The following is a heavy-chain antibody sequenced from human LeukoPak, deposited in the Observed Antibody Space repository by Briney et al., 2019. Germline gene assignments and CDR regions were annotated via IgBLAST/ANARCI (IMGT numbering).Heavy chain of an antibody. V-gene: IGHV4-34*01. CDR1: GGSFSGYY. D-gene: IGHD3-3*01. Sequence: SETLSLTCAVYGGSFSGYYWSWIRQPPGKGLEWIGEINHSGITNYNPSLKSRVTISVDTSKNHFSLKLSSVTAADTAVYYCARGDDFWSGYYAAFDIWGQGTMVTVSS. J-gene: IGHJ3*02. CDR3: ARGDDFWSGYYAAFDI. CDR2: INHSGIT.